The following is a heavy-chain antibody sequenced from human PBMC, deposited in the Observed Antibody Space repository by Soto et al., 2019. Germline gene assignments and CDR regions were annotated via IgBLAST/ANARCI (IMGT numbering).Heavy chain of an antibody. J-gene: IGHJ5*02. CDR3: ARDSLGIAVLGTGRSKNNWFDP. V-gene: IGHV4-34*01. CDR1: GGSFSGYY. D-gene: IGHD6-19*01. CDR2: INHSGRT. Sequence: QVQLQQWGAGLLKPSETLSLTCAVYGGSFSGYYWSWIRQPPGKGLEWIGEINHSGRTNYNPSPKSRVLISIDTSKNQFSLKLSSVTAADTAIYYCARDSLGIAVLGTGRSKNNWFDPWGQGTLVTVSS.